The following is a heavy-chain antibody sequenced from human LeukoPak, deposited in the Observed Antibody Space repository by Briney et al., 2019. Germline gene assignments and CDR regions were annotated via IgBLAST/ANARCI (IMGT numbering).Heavy chain of an antibody. CDR1: GFTFSSYS. V-gene: IGHV3-73*01. CDR3: TSNYDILTGYYPSHFDY. D-gene: IGHD3-9*01. Sequence: PGGSLRLSCTASGFTFSSYSMNWVRQASGKGLEWVGRIRSKANSYATAYAASVKGRFTISRDDSKNTAYLQMNSLKTEDTAVYYCTSNYDILTGYYPSHFDYWGQGTLVTVSS. J-gene: IGHJ4*02. CDR2: IRSKANSYAT.